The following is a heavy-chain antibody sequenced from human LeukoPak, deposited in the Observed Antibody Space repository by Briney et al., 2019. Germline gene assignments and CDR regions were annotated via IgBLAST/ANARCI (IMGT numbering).Heavy chain of an antibody. Sequence: GGSLRLSCAASGFTFSDYYMSWISQAPGKGLEWVSYISSSGSTIYYADSVKGRFTISRDNAKNSLYLQMNSLRAEDTAVYYCARDLAVAGTTTNYYYYGMDVWGQGTTVTVSS. J-gene: IGHJ6*02. CDR1: GFTFSDYY. D-gene: IGHD6-19*01. CDR3: ARDLAVAGTTTNYYYYGMDV. CDR2: ISSSGSTI. V-gene: IGHV3-11*01.